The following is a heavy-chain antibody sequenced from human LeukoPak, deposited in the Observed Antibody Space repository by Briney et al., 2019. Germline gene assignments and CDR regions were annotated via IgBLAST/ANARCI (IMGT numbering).Heavy chain of an antibody. Sequence: GGSLRLSCAASGFTFTSYSMNWVRQAPGKGLEWVSTISGGGGSTYYADSVKGRFTISRDNSKNSLYLQMNSLRAEDTAVYYCAREFYGDYVDWGQGTLVTVSS. CDR2: ISGGGGST. CDR3: AREFYGDYVD. CDR1: GFTFTSYS. J-gene: IGHJ4*02. V-gene: IGHV3-23*01. D-gene: IGHD4-17*01.